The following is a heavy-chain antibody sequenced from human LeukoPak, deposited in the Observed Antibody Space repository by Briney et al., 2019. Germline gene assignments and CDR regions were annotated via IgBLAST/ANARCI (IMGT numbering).Heavy chain of an antibody. V-gene: IGHV3-74*01. D-gene: IGHD5-12*01. Sequence: GGSLRLSCAASGFTFSSYWMHWVRQAPGKGLVWVSRINSDGSSTSYADSVKGRFTISRDNAKNSLYLQMNSLRAEDTAVYYCASFEIVATINYWGQGTLVTVSS. J-gene: IGHJ4*02. CDR2: INSDGSST. CDR3: ASFEIVATINY. CDR1: GFTFSSYW.